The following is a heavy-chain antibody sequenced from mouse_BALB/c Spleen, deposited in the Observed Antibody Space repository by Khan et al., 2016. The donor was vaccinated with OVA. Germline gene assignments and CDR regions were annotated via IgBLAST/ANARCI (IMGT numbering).Heavy chain of an antibody. V-gene: IGHV2-6-4*01. CDR1: RFSLSRYN. CDR3: ARAYYRYYGYYAMDY. J-gene: IGHJ4*01. D-gene: IGHD2-14*01. CDR2: IWGGGGT. Sequence: QMQLEESGPGLVAPSQSLSITCTVSRFSLSRYNLHWVRQPPGKGLEWLGMIWGGGGTDYNSTLKSRLNISKDNSKSQVLLKMNSLQTDDTAMYYCARAYYRYYGYYAMDYWGQGTSVPFSS.